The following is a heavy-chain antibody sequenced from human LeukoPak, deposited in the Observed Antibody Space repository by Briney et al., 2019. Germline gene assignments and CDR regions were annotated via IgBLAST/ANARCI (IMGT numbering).Heavy chain of an antibody. V-gene: IGHV1-2*02. D-gene: IGHD6-13*01. Sequence: ASVKVSCKASGYTFTGYYRHWVRQAPGQGLEWMGWINPDSGATNHAQTFQGRVTMTRDTSITTTYMELSRLTSDDTAVYYCARDSSTSIPDAFDVWGQGTLVTVSS. CDR1: GYTFTGYY. CDR2: INPDSGAT. CDR3: ARDSSTSIPDAFDV. J-gene: IGHJ3*01.